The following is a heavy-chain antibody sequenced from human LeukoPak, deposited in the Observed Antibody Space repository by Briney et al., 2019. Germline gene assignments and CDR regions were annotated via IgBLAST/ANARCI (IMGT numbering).Heavy chain of an antibody. J-gene: IGHJ6*03. D-gene: IGHD6-6*01. Sequence: ASVTVSCKASGGTFSSYAISWVRQAPGQGLEWMGRIIPILGIANYAQKFQGRVTITADESTSTAYMELSSLRSEDTAVYYCASDSSSSNYYYYMDVWGKGTTVTVSS. CDR1: GGTFSSYA. CDR3: ASDSSSSNYYYYMDV. V-gene: IGHV1-69*04. CDR2: IIPILGIA.